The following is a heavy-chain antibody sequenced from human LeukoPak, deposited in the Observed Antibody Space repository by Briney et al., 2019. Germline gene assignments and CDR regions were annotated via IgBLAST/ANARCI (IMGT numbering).Heavy chain of an antibody. J-gene: IGHJ6*03. D-gene: IGHD2-15*01. Sequence: ASVNVSCKASGYTFTGYYMHWVRQAPGQGLEWMGWINPNSGGTNYAQKFQGRVTMTRDTSISTAYMELSRLRSDDTAVYYCARGLVVAATSDYYHYRDVWGKGTTVTVSS. CDR2: INPNSGGT. CDR3: ARGLVVAATSDYYHYRDV. V-gene: IGHV1-2*02. CDR1: GYTFTGYY.